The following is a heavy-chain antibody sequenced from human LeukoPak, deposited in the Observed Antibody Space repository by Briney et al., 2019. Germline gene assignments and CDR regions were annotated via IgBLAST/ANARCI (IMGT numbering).Heavy chain of an antibody. J-gene: IGHJ6*03. V-gene: IGHV4-59*08. Sequence: PSETLSLTCTVSGGSISSHSWSWIRQPPGKGLEWIGYISNGGSTTYNPSLKSRVTMSPDTSKNQFSLKLSSVTAADTAVFYCARQRYGGGPYYYYYVDVWGKGTTVTVSS. CDR2: ISNGGST. CDR1: GGSISSHS. CDR3: ARQRYGGGPYYYYYVDV. D-gene: IGHD4-23*01.